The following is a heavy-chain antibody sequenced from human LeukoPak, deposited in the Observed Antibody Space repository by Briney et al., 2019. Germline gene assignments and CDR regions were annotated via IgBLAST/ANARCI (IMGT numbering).Heavy chain of an antibody. CDR2: LNPTSGAT. CDR1: GYTFTSYA. J-gene: IGHJ4*02. CDR3: ARTGTQSRGEYYRFDY. V-gene: IGHV1-46*01. D-gene: IGHD4-11*01. Sequence: ASVKVSCKASGYTFTSYAMHWVRQAPRQGLEWMGILNPTSGATSYAQKFQGRVTMTRDTSTNTVYMVLSDLRSEDTAIYYCARTGTQSRGEYYRFDYWGQGTLVTVSS.